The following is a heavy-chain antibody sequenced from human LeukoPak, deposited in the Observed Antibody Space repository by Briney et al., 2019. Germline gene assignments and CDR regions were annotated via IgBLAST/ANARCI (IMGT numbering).Heavy chain of an antibody. D-gene: IGHD5-24*01. V-gene: IGHV4-34*01. CDR3: ARVYVGYNQNGVFDY. CDR2: INHSGST. J-gene: IGHJ4*02. CDR1: GGSFSGYY. Sequence: SETLSLTCAVYGGSFSGYYWSWIRQPPGKGLEWIGEINHSGSTNYNPSLKSRVTISVDTSKNQFSLKLSSVTAADTAVYYCARVYVGYNQNGVFDYWGQGTLVTVSS.